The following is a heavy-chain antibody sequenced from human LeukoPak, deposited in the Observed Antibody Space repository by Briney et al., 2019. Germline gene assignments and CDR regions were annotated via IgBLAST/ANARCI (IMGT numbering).Heavy chain of an antibody. CDR1: GYTLTELS. Sequence: ASVKVSCKFSGYTLTELSMRWVRQAPGKGLEWMGGFDPEDGETIYAQKFQGRVTMTEDTSTDTAYMELGSLRSEDTAVYYCASPGIAVAGNYYYYGMDVWGQGTTVTVSS. V-gene: IGHV1-24*01. J-gene: IGHJ6*02. CDR2: FDPEDGET. D-gene: IGHD6-19*01. CDR3: ASPGIAVAGNYYYYGMDV.